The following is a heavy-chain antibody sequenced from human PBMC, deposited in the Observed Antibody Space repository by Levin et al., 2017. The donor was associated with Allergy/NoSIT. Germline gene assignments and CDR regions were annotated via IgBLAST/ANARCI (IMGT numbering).Heavy chain of an antibody. Sequence: GESLKISCAASGFTFITHAMAWVRQAPGRGLEWVSGISASGSSTYYADSVKGRFIISRDNSKNTVHLQMSSLRAEDTAIYYCAKQSPSYDSSGYFDAWGQGTLVTVSS. CDR1: GFTFITHA. CDR3: AKQSPSYDSSGYFDA. D-gene: IGHD3-22*01. J-gene: IGHJ4*02. CDR2: ISASGSST. V-gene: IGHV3-23*01.